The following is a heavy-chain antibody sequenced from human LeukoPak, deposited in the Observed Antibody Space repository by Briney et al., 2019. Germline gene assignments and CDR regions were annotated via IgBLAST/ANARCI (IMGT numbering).Heavy chain of an antibody. D-gene: IGHD1-1*01. J-gene: IGHJ4*02. Sequence: GGSLRLSCVGSGFILCEYYMNWVRQAPRPGVEWISFITSSGESIYYSDSVTGRFTVSRYNAKTSLYLQLNTLRAHDTAVYFCARDPEYSDNWGQGTLVTVSS. CDR3: ARDPEYSDN. CDR2: ITSSGESI. V-gene: IGHV3-11*01. CDR1: GFILCEYY.